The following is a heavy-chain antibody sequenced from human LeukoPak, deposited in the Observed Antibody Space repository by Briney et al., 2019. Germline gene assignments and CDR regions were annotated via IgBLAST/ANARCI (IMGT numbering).Heavy chain of an antibody. CDR3: ARASSSSWYSRGNWFDP. J-gene: IGHJ5*02. Sequence: ASVKVSCKASGYTFTSYDINWVRQATGQGLEWMGWMNPNSGNTGYAQKFQGRVTMTRNTSISTAYMELSSLRSEDTAVYYCARASSSSWYSRGNWFDPWGQGTLVTVSS. V-gene: IGHV1-8*01. CDR2: MNPNSGNT. CDR1: GYTFTSYD. D-gene: IGHD6-13*01.